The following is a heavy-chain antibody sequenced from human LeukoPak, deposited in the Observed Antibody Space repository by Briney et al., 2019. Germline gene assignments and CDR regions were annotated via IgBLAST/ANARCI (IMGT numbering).Heavy chain of an antibody. V-gene: IGHV1-3*01. D-gene: IGHD3-10*01. Sequence: GASVKVSWKASGYTFTSYAMHWVRQAPGQRLEWMGWINAGNGNTKYSQKFQGRVTITRDTSASAAYMELSSLRSEDTAVYYCARGPMVRGVKAPPPYFDYWGQGTLVTVSS. CDR2: INAGNGNT. J-gene: IGHJ4*02. CDR1: GYTFTSYA. CDR3: ARGPMVRGVKAPPPYFDY.